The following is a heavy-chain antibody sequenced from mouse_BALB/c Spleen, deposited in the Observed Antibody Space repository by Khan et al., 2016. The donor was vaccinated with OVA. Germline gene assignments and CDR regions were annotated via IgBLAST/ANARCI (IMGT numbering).Heavy chain of an antibody. J-gene: IGHJ3*01. V-gene: IGHV1-59*01. CDR1: GYTFTSYW. CDR2: IDPYNSET. CDR3: ARSGYAAFAY. D-gene: IGHD2-14*01. Sequence: QVQLQQSGPELVRPGTSVKMSCKASGYTFTSYWMNWVKQRPGQGLEWIGMIDPYNSETTLNQKFKDKASLSEDKSSNTAYMQLSSLTSEDSAVYYCARSGYAAFAYWGQGTLVTVSA.